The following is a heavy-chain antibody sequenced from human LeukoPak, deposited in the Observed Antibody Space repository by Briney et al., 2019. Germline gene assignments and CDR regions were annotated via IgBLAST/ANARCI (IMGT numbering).Heavy chain of an antibody. CDR2: IYYSGST. Sequence: SQTLSLTCTVSGGSISSGDYYWSWLRQPPGKGLEWIAYIYYSGSTHYNPSLKTRVTISVDASKNQFSLKLSSVTAADTAVYYCARVVVPAAIDYWGQGTLVTVSS. CDR1: GGSISSGDYY. J-gene: IGHJ4*02. D-gene: IGHD2-2*01. V-gene: IGHV4-30-4*01. CDR3: ARVVVPAAIDY.